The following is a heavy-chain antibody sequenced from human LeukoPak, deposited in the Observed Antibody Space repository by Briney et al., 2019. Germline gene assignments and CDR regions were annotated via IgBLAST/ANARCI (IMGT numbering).Heavy chain of an antibody. Sequence: ETLSLTCTVSGGSISSTSYYWGWIRQPPGKGLEWIGSVYYSGRTYYNPSLKSRVIISVDTSKNQFSLKLTSVTTADTAVYYCARALSVVTSCFDYWGQGTLVTVSS. J-gene: IGHJ4*02. CDR2: VYYSGRT. D-gene: IGHD4-23*01. CDR1: GGSISSTSYY. V-gene: IGHV4-39*01. CDR3: ARALSVVTSCFDY.